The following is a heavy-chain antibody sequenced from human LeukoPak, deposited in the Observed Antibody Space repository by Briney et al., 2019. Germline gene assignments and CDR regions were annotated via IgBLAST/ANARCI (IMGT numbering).Heavy chain of an antibody. D-gene: IGHD3-9*01. V-gene: IGHV1-18*01. CDR1: GYTFTSYG. Sequence: EASVKVSCKASGYTFTSYGTSWVRQAPGQGLEWMGWISAYNGNTNYAQKLQGRVTMTTDTSTSTAYMELRSLRSDDTAVYYCARAGYFDWLLPYLYFDYWGQGTLVTVSS. J-gene: IGHJ4*02. CDR2: ISAYNGNT. CDR3: ARAGYFDWLLPYLYFDY.